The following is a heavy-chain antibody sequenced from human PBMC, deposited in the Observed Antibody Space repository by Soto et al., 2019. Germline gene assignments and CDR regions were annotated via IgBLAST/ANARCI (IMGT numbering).Heavy chain of an antibody. V-gene: IGHV5-51*01. D-gene: IGHD2-2*01. CDR3: ARHRSRSNYYHMDV. Sequence: GQALKISCKGSGYGFTSSWIRGVRQMPGKGLEWMGIIYPGDSDTRYSPSFQGQVTISADKSISTAYLQWSSLKASDTAMYYCARHRSRSNYYHMDVWGKGTTVTVSS. CDR2: IYPGDSDT. CDR1: GYGFTSSW. J-gene: IGHJ6*03.